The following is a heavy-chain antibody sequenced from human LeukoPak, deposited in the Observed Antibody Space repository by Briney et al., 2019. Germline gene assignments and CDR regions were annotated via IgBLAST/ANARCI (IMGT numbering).Heavy chain of an antibody. D-gene: IGHD6-19*01. CDR3: ARDGQWLVLWWFDP. Sequence: GGSLRLSCAAPGFTFSSYAMHWVRQAPGKGLEWVAVISYDGSNKYYADSVKGRFTISRDNSKNTLYLQMNSLRAEDTAVYYCARDGQWLVLWWFDPWGQGTLVTVSS. CDR1: GFTFSSYA. V-gene: IGHV3-30*04. J-gene: IGHJ5*02. CDR2: ISYDGSNK.